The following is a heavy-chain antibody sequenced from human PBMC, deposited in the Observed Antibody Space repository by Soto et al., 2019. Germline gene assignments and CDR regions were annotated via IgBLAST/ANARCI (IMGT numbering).Heavy chain of an antibody. J-gene: IGHJ6*02. V-gene: IGHV1-69*13. CDR3: ARGLKAVWWELGSDYYYYGMDV. D-gene: IGHD1-26*01. CDR2: IIPIFGTA. CDR1: GGTFSSYA. Sequence: ASVKVSCKACGGTFSSYAISWVRQAPGQGLEWMGGIIPIFGTANYAQKFQGRVTITADESTSTAYMELSSLRSEDTAVYYCARGLKAVWWELGSDYYYYGMDVWGQGTTVTVSS.